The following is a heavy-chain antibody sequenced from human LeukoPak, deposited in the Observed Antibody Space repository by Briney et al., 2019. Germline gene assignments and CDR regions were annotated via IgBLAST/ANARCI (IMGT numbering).Heavy chain of an antibody. D-gene: IGHD3-3*01. V-gene: IGHV3-21*01. CDR1: GFTFSSYS. CDR3: ARGYLNVLRFLEWLRMHMDV. CDR2: VSSSSSYI. Sequence: GGSLRLSCAASGFTFSSYSMNWVRQAPGKGLEWVSSVSSSSSYIYYADSVKGRFTISRDNAKNSLYLQMNSLRAEDTAVYYCARGYLNVLRFLEWLRMHMDVWGQGTTVTVSS. J-gene: IGHJ6*02.